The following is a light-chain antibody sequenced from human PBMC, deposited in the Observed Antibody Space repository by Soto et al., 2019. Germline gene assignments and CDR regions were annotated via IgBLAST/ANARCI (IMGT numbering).Light chain of an antibody. Sequence: EIFVTQSPATLSVSPGERSTLSCRASQSVRSNLAWYQQRPGQAPRLLIYGASTRATGIPARFSGSGSGKDFTLTISSMQSEDSAVYYCQQYDIWPPLTFGGGTKV. CDR2: GAS. CDR3: QQYDIWPPLT. CDR1: QSVRSN. V-gene: IGKV3-15*01. J-gene: IGKJ4*01.